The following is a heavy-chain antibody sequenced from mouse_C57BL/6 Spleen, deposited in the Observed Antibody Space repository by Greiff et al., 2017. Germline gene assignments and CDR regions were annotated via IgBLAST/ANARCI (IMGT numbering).Heavy chain of an antibody. D-gene: IGHD2-4*01. CDR1: GYAFSSSW. CDR3: ARWGDDYDEAY. Sequence: QVQLKQSGPELVKPGASVKISCKASGYAFSSSWMNWVKPRPGKGLEWIGRIYPGDGDTNYNGKFKGKATLTADKSSSTAYMQLSSLTSEDSAVYFCARWGDDYDEAYWGQGTLVTVSA. V-gene: IGHV1-82*01. CDR2: IYPGDGDT. J-gene: IGHJ3*01.